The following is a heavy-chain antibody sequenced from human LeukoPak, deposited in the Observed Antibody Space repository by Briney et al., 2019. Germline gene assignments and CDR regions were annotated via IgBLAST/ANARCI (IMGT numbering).Heavy chain of an antibody. J-gene: IGHJ4*02. CDR2: ISYDGSNK. CDR3: ASSYTTATAPIDY. V-gene: IGHV3-30*04. Sequence: QAGGSLRLSCAASGFTFSSYAMHWVRQAPGKGLEWVAVISYDGSNKYYADSVKGRFTISRDNSKNTLYLQMNSLRAEDTAVYYCASSYTTATAPIDYWGQGTLVTVSS. CDR1: GFTFSSYA. D-gene: IGHD5-18*01.